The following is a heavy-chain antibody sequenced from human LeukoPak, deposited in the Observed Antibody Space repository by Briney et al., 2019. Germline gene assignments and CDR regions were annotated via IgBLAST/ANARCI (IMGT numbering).Heavy chain of an antibody. CDR2: MNPNTGDT. CDR3: TRGSLSGSSRDY. V-gene: IGHV1-8*01. J-gene: IGHJ4*02. D-gene: IGHD1-26*01. Sequence: GASVRVSCKASGYTFTGYDINWVRQATGQGPEWMGWMNPNTGDTGYARKFQGRVTMTRNSSIDTAYMELSGLRSEDTAVYYCTRGSLSGSSRDYWGQGTLLTVSS. CDR1: GYTFTGYD.